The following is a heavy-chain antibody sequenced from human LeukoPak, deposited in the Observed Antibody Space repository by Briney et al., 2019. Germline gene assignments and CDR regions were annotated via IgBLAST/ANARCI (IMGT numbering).Heavy chain of an antibody. V-gene: IGHV3-74*01. Sequence: GGSLRLSCAASGFTLSSYWMHWVRQAPGKGLVWVARINSDGSSTRYADSVKGRFTISRDNAKNTLYLQMNSLRGEDTAVYYCARGYDYDSSAYPGGYYGMDVWGQRTTVTVSS. CDR1: GFTLSSYW. J-gene: IGHJ6*02. CDR2: INSDGSST. CDR3: ARGYDYDSSAYPGGYYGMDV. D-gene: IGHD3-22*01.